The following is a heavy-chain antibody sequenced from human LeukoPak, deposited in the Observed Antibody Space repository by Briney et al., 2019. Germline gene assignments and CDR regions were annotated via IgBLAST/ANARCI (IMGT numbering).Heavy chain of an antibody. CDR3: ARETLGYCSSTSCPAPFDY. D-gene: IGHD2-2*01. CDR1: GYTFTSYG. Sequence: GGSVKVSCKASGYTFTSYGISWARQAPGQGLEWMGWISAYNGNTNYAQKLQGRVTMTTDTSTSTAYMELRSLRSDDTAVYYCARETLGYCSSTSCPAPFDYWGQGTLVTVSS. V-gene: IGHV1-18*01. CDR2: ISAYNGNT. J-gene: IGHJ4*02.